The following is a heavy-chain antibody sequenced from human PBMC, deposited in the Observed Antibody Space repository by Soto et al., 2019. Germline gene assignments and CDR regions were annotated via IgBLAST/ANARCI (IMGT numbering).Heavy chain of an antibody. Sequence: GASVKVSCKASGGTFSSYAISWVRQAPGQGLEWMGGIIPIFGTANYAQKFQGRVTITADESTSTAYMELSSLRSEDTAVYYCASGPSYYYDGSGPPGPPFDFWGKGTWVPVSS. CDR1: GGTFSSYA. V-gene: IGHV1-69*13. J-gene: IGHJ4*02. CDR2: IIPIFGTA. D-gene: IGHD3-22*01. CDR3: ASGPSYYYDGSGPPGPPFDF.